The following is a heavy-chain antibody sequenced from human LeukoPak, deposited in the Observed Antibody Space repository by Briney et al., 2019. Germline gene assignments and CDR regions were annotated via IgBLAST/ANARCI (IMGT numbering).Heavy chain of an antibody. D-gene: IGHD3-22*01. CDR3: AKHYYDSSGYEAHDAFNI. CDR2: IYGGGST. CDR1: GFTVSSNY. V-gene: IGHV3-53*05. Sequence: GGSLRLSCAASGFTVSSNYMSWVRQAPGKGLEWVSVIYGGGSTYYADSVKGRFTISRDNSKNTLYLQMNSLRAEDTAVYYCAKHYYDSSGYEAHDAFNIWGQGTMVTVSS. J-gene: IGHJ3*02.